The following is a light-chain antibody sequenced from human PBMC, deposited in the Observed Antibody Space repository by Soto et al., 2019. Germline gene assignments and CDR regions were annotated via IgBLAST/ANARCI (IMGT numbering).Light chain of an antibody. CDR2: GAS. J-gene: IGKJ1*01. V-gene: IGKV3-15*01. CDR3: QQYNNWGT. Sequence: EIVMTQSQATLSVPPGERATLSCRASQSVSSNLAWYQQKPGQAPRLLIYGASTRATGIPARFSGSGSGTEFTLTISSLQSEDFAVYYCQQYNNWGTFGQGTTVEIK. CDR1: QSVSSN.